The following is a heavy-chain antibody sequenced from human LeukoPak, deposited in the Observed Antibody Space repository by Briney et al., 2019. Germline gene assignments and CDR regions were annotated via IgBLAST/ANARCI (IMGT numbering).Heavy chain of an antibody. CDR2: INHSGST. CDR3: ARVVVPPAILDY. D-gene: IGHD2-2*02. Sequence: AETLSLTCAVYGGSFSGYYWSWIRQPPGKGLEWIGEINHSGSTNYNPSLKSRVTISVDTSKDQFSLKLSSVTAADPAVYYWARVVVPPAILDYWGQGTLVTVSS. CDR1: GGSFSGYY. V-gene: IGHV4-34*01. J-gene: IGHJ4*02.